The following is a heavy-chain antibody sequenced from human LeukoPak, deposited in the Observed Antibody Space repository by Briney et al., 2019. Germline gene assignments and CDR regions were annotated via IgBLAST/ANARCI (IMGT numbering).Heavy chain of an antibody. J-gene: IGHJ4*02. CDR1: GFTFSSYS. CDR3: ARDVDRGSVAGPGFDY. CDR2: ISSSSSTI. V-gene: IGHV3-48*04. D-gene: IGHD6-19*01. Sequence: GGSLRLSCAASGFTFSSYSMNWVRQAPGKGLEWVSYISSSSSTIYYADSVKGRFTISRDNAKNSLYLQMNSLRAEDTAVYYCARDVDRGSVAGPGFDYWGQGTLVTVSS.